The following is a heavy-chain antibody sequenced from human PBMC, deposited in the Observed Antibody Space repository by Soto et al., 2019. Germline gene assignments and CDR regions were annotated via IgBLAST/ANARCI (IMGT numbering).Heavy chain of an antibody. CDR3: ARLQRRSSSSGRPDY. J-gene: IGHJ4*02. CDR2: IYYSGST. D-gene: IGHD6-6*01. Sequence: SETLSLTCTVSGGSISSSSYYWGWIRQPPGKGLEWIGSIYYSGSTYYNPSLKSRVTISVDTSKNQFSLKLSSVTAADTAVYYCARLQRRSSSSGRPDYWGQGTLVTVSS. V-gene: IGHV4-39*01. CDR1: GGSISSSSYY.